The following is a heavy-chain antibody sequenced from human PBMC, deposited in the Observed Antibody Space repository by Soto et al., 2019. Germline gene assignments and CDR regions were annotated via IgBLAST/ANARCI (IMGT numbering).Heavy chain of an antibody. D-gene: IGHD4-17*01. CDR2: ISAYSGNT. Sequence: QVQRVQSGAEVKKPGASVKVSCKASGYTFTTYGITWVRQAPGQGLEWMGWISAYSGNTNYAQKLQGRLAVTTDTSTNTAYMDLRSLRSDDTAVYYCARVVKAGDYGDYGRYYFDYWGHGTLVTVSS. CDR1: GYTFTTYG. J-gene: IGHJ4*01. V-gene: IGHV1-18*04. CDR3: ARVVKAGDYGDYGRYYFDY.